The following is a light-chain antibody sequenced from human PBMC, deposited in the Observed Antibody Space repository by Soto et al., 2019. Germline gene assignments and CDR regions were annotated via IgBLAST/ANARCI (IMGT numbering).Light chain of an antibody. CDR2: GEX. V-gene: IGKV3-15*01. CDR3: QQYGSSTTCT. Sequence: EIVMTQSPAPLSLSRGERATLSXRASQSRIKNLAWYQQKPGQXTRILXXGEXTRATGIPARFSGSGSGREFTLTISSLKTEEFAVAYGQQYGSSTTCTVGQGTKVEIK. CDR1: QSRIKN. J-gene: IGKJ1*01.